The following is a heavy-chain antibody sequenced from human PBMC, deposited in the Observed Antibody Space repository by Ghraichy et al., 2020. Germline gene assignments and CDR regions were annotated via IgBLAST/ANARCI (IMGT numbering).Heavy chain of an antibody. CDR1: GDIFNSC. J-gene: IGHJ6*02. Sequence: SVKVSCKASGDIFNSCISWVRQAPGQGLEWMGGIVPVFAMVNYAQKFQGRVTITADESTSTAYMELHSLRSDDTAVYYCARDSYGDDYHYYGMDVWGQGTTVTVSS. D-gene: IGHD4-17*01. V-gene: IGHV1-69*13. CDR2: IVPVFAMV. CDR3: ARDSYGDDYHYYGMDV.